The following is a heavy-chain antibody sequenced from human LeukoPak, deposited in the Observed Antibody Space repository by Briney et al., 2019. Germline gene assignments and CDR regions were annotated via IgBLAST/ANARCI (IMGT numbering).Heavy chain of an antibody. V-gene: IGHV4-59*08. CDR1: GGSISSYY. J-gene: IGHJ4*02. Sequence: PSETLSLTCTVSGGSISSYYWSWIRQPPGKGLEWIGYIYYSGSTNYNPSLKSRVTISVDTSKNQFSLKLSSVTAADTAVYYCVRHTGYLDYWGQGTLVTVSS. D-gene: IGHD1-14*01. CDR3: VRHTGYLDY. CDR2: IYYSGST.